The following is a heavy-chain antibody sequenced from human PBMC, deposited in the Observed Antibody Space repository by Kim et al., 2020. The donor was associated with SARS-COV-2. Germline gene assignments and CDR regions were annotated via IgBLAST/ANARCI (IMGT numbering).Heavy chain of an antibody. CDR1: GFTFSSYG. CDR2: ISYDGSNK. Sequence: GGSLRLSCAASGFTFSSYGMHWVRQAPGKGLEWVAVISYDGSNKYYADSVKGRFTISRDNSKNTLYLQMNSLRAEDTAVYYCAKDLLVWLLLHYYYYGMDVWGQGTTVTDSS. V-gene: IGHV3-30*18. D-gene: IGHD3-3*01. J-gene: IGHJ6*02. CDR3: AKDLLVWLLLHYYYYGMDV.